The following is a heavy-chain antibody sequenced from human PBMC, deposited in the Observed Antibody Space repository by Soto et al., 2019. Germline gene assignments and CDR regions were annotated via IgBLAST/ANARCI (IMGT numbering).Heavy chain of an antibody. D-gene: IGHD3-22*01. CDR1: GFSLSTRRMG. CDR2: IYWDDDK. V-gene: IGHV2-5*02. J-gene: IGHJ4*02. CDR3: AHFADDSGYYYVWFDY. Sequence: QITLKESGPTLVKPTQTLTLTCTFSGFSLSTRRMGAAWIRQPPEKALEWLALIYWDDDKRYNPSLKSRLSITKDTSKNEVVLTMTNMDPVDTATYYCAHFADDSGYYYVWFDYWGQGTLVTVSS.